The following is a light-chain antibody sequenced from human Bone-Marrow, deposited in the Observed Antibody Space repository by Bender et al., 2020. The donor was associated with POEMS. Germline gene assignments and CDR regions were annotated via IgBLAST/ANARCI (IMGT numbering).Light chain of an antibody. J-gene: IGLJ2*01. V-gene: IGLV1-44*01. CDR1: TSH. CDR2: EGS. CDR3: VAWDDTLNGWV. Sequence: QSVLTQPPSVSGTPGQRVTISCTGTTSHVSWYQQYPAKAPELMIYEGSKRPSGVSNRFSGSMSGTSASLAISGLHSEDEADYYCVAWDDTLNGWVFGGGTKLTVL.